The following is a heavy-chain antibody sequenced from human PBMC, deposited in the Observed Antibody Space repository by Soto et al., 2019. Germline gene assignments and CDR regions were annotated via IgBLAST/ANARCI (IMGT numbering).Heavy chain of an antibody. J-gene: IGHJ5*02. Sequence: SETLSLTCTVSGGSISSGDYYWSWIRQPPGKGLEWIGYIYYSGSTYYNPSLKSRVTISVDTSKNQFSLKLSSVTAADTAVYYCARARWGIVVVPAAMPLAFWFDPWGQGTLVTVSS. CDR1: GGSISSGDYY. D-gene: IGHD2-2*01. CDR2: IYYSGST. V-gene: IGHV4-30-4*01. CDR3: ARARWGIVVVPAAMPLAFWFDP.